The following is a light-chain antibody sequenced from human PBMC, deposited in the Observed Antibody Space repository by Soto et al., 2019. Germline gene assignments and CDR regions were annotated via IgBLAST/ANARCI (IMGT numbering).Light chain of an antibody. CDR3: KQRSNWPPWT. Sequence: EIVLTQSPATLSLSPGERATLSCRASQSVSSYLAWYQQKPGQAPRLLIYDASNRATGIPARFSGSGSGTDCSLTISSLEPEDFAVYYCKQRSNWPPWTFGQGTKVEIK. J-gene: IGKJ1*01. V-gene: IGKV3-11*01. CDR2: DAS. CDR1: QSVSSY.